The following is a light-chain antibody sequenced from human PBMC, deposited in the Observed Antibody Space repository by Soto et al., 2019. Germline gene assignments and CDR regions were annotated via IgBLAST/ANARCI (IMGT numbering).Light chain of an antibody. CDR3: SSFAGNNNVV. J-gene: IGLJ2*01. V-gene: IGLV2-8*01. CDR2: EVT. Sequence: QSVLTQPPSASGSPGQSVAISCTGTSSDVGAYNYVSWYRQHPGKAPNLMIYEVTKRPSGVPDRFSGSKSGNTASLTVSGLQAEDEAYYYCSSFAGNNNVVFGGGTQLTVL. CDR1: SSDVGAYNY.